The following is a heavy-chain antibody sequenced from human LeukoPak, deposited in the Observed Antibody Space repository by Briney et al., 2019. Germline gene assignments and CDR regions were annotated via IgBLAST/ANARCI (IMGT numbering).Heavy chain of an antibody. D-gene: IGHD3-10*01. J-gene: IGHJ5*02. Sequence: PSETLSLTCTVSGASISSSSYYWGWIRQPPGEGLEYIGGIYYSGITYYSPSLKSRVTISLDTSKNQFSLKLTSVTAADTAIYYCARGGYYGSGNDFRFDPWGQGTLVTVSS. CDR2: IYYSGIT. V-gene: IGHV4-39*07. CDR3: ARGGYYGSGNDFRFDP. CDR1: GASISSSSYY.